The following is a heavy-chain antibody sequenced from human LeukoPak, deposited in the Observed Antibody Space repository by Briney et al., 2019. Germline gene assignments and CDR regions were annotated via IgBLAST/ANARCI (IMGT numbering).Heavy chain of an antibody. J-gene: IGHJ4*02. V-gene: IGHV1-46*01. CDR2: INPSGGST. Sequence: GASVKVSCKASGYTFTSYYMHWVRQAPGQGLEWMGIINPSGGSTSYAQKFQGRVTMTRDPSTSTVYMELSSLRSEDTAMYYCARSGYSYGWLDYWGQGTLVTVSS. D-gene: IGHD5-18*01. CDR1: GYTFTSYY. CDR3: ARSGYSYGWLDY.